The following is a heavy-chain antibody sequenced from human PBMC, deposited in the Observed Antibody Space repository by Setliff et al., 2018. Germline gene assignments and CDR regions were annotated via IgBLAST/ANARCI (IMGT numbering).Heavy chain of an antibody. J-gene: IGHJ6*03. CDR1: GGSISSGGYY. Sequence: SETLSLTCTVSGGSISSGGYYWSWIRQHPGKGLEWIGYIYTSWSTNYNPSLKGRATLSIDASKKQFSLKLTSVTAADTAVYYCARMSGFLYMDVWGKGTTVTVSS. CDR3: ARMSGFLYMDV. V-gene: IGHV4-61*08. CDR2: IYTSWST. D-gene: IGHD3-3*01.